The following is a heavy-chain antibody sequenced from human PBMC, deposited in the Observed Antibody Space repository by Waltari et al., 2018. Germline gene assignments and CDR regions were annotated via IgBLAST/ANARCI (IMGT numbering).Heavy chain of an antibody. CDR3: AKEAVGVGATKRDGLIWFDP. V-gene: IGHV3-23*04. CDR2: IRGSGGST. Sequence: EVQLVESGGGLVQPGGSLRLSCAASGFTFSSYAMSWFRQAPGKGLEWVSAIRGSGGSTYYADSVKGRFTISRDNSKNTLYLQMNSLRAEDTAVYYCAKEAVGVGATKRDGLIWFDPWGQGTLVTVSS. J-gene: IGHJ5*02. CDR1: GFTFSSYA. D-gene: IGHD1-26*01.